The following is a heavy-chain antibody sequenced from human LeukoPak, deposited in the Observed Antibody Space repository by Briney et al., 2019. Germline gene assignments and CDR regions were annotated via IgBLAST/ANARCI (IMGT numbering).Heavy chain of an antibody. V-gene: IGHV3-23*01. CDR2: ISGSGANT. CDR1: GFTFSSYA. CDR3: AKTGSGNVYTNHDY. Sequence: GGSLRLSCAASGFTFSSYAMSWVRQAPGKGLEWVSGISGSGANTYYANSVKGRFTISRDSSKNTLSLQMNSLRAEDTAIYYCAKTGSGNVYTNHDYWGQGTLVTVSS. D-gene: IGHD3-16*01. J-gene: IGHJ4*02.